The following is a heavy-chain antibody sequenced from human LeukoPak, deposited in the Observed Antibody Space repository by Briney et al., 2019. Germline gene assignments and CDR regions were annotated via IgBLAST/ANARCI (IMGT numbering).Heavy chain of an antibody. J-gene: IGHJ4*02. CDR3: ARGGTHKSGYSYLLG. Sequence: AGGSLRLSCAASGFTFSDHYMDWVRQAPGKGLEWVGRTRNKATSYTTTYAASVKGRFTISRDDSKNSIYLQMNSLKTEDTAGYYFARGGTHKSGYSYLLGGGQGTLVTVSS. CDR1: GFTFSDHY. V-gene: IGHV3-72*01. CDR2: TRNKATSYTT. D-gene: IGHD5-18*01.